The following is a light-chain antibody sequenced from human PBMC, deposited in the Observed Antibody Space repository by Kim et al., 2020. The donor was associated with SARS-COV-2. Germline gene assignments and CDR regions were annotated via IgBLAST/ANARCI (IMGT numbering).Light chain of an antibody. CDR3: HHYGSSPT. CDR1: QSVASSY. CDR2: GAS. J-gene: IGKJ5*01. Sequence: PGERATVSCRASQSVASSYLAWYQQKLGQAPSLLIYGASTRATGIPDRFSGSGSGTDFTLTISRLEPEDFAVYYCHHYGSSPTFGQGTRLEIK. V-gene: IGKV3-20*01.